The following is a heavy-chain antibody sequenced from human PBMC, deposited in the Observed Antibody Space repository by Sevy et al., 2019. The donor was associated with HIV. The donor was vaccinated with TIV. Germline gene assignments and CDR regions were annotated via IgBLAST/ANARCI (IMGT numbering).Heavy chain of an antibody. CDR2: IIPIFGTA. V-gene: IGHV1-69*06. Sequence: ASVKVSCKASGGTFSSYAISWVRQAPGQGLEWMGGIIPIFGTANYAQKFQGRVTITADKSTSTAYMELSSLRSEDTAVYYCARVRRPGIAVAGGTFDYWGQGTLVIVSS. CDR1: GGTFSSYA. J-gene: IGHJ4*02. D-gene: IGHD6-19*01. CDR3: ARVRRPGIAVAGGTFDY.